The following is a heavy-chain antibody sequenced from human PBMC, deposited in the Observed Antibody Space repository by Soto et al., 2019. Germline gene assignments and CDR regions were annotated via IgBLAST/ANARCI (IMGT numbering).Heavy chain of an antibody. J-gene: IGHJ4*02. Sequence: SVKVSCKASGGTFSSYAISWVRQAPGQGLEWMGGIIPIFGTANYAQKFQGRVTITADESTSTAYMELSSLRSEDTAVYYCARGPYCGGDCYSYFRYWGQATLVPDSS. V-gene: IGHV1-69*13. CDR1: GGTFSSYA. CDR2: IIPIFGTA. CDR3: ARGPYCGGDCYSYFRY. D-gene: IGHD2-21*02.